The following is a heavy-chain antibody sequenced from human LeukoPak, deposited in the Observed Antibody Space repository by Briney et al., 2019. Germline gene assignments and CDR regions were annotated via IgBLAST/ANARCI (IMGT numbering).Heavy chain of an antibody. CDR2: TNHSGST. Sequence: SETLSLTCAVYGGSFSGYYWSWIRQPPGKGLEWIGETNHSGSTNYNPSLKSRVTITVDTSKNQFSLKLSSVTAADTAVYYCARTSSWSDAFDIWGQGTMVTVSS. J-gene: IGHJ3*02. CDR1: GGSFSGYY. V-gene: IGHV4-34*01. CDR3: ARTSSWSDAFDI. D-gene: IGHD6-13*01.